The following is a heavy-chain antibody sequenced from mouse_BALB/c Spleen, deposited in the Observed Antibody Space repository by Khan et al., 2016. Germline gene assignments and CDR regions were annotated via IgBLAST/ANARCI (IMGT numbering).Heavy chain of an antibody. CDR3: TRDYGGSGYFDY. CDR2: ISYSGST. Sequence: VQLKESGPGLVKPSQSLSLTCTVTGYSITSDYAWNWLRQFPGNKLEWMGYISYSGSTSYNPSLKSRISITRHTSKNQFFLQLNSVSTDDTGTYDGTRDYGGSGYFDYWGKGTTLTVSS. J-gene: IGHJ2*01. V-gene: IGHV3-2*02. CDR1: GYSITSDYA. D-gene: IGHD1-1*01.